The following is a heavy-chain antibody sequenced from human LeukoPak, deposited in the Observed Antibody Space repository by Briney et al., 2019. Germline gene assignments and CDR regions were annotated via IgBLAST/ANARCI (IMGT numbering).Heavy chain of an antibody. V-gene: IGHV5-51*01. CDR1: GHNFTTSW. J-gene: IGHJ4*02. CDR2: IYPGDSYT. Sequence: GESLKISCKGFGHNFTTSWISWVRQMPGKGLEWMGIIYPGDSYTKYSPSFQGQVTISADKSISTAYLHWSSLKASDTAMYYCARQVNEYSYGNWGQGTPVTVSS. D-gene: IGHD5-18*01. CDR3: ARQVNEYSYGN.